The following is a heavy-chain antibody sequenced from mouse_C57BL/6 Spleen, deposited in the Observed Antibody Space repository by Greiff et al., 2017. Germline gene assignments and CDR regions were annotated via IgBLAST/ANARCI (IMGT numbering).Heavy chain of an antibody. V-gene: IGHV1-53*01. D-gene: IGHD3-3*01. J-gene: IGHJ3*01. Sequence: VQLQQPGTELAKPGASVKLSCKASGYTFTSYWMHWVKQRPGQGLEWIGNIIPSNGGTNYNEKFKSKATLTVDTSSSTAYMQLSSLTSEDSAVXYCARWGTESWFAYWGQGTLVTVSA. CDR3: ARWGTESWFAY. CDR2: IIPSNGGT. CDR1: GYTFTSYW.